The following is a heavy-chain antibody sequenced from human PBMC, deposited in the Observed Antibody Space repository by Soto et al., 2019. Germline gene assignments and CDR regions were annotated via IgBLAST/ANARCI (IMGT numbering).Heavy chain of an antibody. CDR2: VHNSGRA. V-gene: IGHV4-61*08. Sequence: PSETLSLTCSVSGASIYNGGYFWSWIRQSPGKGLEWIGHVHNSGRADYNPSLRSRVTISVDTSRNQFSLHLNSVTAAYTAVYFCARHENGGTYPLAYWGQGTLVTVSS. CDR3: ARHENGGTYPLAY. J-gene: IGHJ4*02. CDR1: GASIYNGGYF. D-gene: IGHD1-26*01.